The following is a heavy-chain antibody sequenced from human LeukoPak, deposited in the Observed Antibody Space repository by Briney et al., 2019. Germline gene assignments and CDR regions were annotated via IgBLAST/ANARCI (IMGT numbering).Heavy chain of an antibody. J-gene: IGHJ6*02. Sequence: SETLSLTCTVSGGSISSGDYYWSWIRQPPGKGLEWIGYIYYSGSTYYNPFLKSRVTISVDTSKNQFSLKLSSVTAADTAVYYCASRYVPNYYYGMDVWGQGTTVTVSS. V-gene: IGHV4-30-4*01. CDR2: IYYSGST. CDR3: ASRYVPNYYYGMDV. CDR1: GGSISSGDYY. D-gene: IGHD3-16*01.